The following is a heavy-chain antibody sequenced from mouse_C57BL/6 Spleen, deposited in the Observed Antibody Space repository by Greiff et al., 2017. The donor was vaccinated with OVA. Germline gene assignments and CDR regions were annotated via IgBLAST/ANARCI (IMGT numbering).Heavy chain of an antibody. D-gene: IGHD4-1*01. CDR2: ISSGSSSI. CDR1: GFTFSDYG. J-gene: IGHJ3*01. Sequence: EVKLQESGGGLVKPGGSLKLSCAASGFTFSDYGMHWVRQAPEKGLEWVGYISSGSSSIYYADTVKGRSTISRDNAKNTLFLQMTSLRSEDTAMYYCATGTWFAYWGQGTLVTVSA. CDR3: ATGTWFAY. V-gene: IGHV5-17*01.